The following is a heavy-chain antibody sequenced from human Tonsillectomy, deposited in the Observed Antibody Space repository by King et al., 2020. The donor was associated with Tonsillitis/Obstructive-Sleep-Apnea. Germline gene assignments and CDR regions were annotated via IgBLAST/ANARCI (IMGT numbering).Heavy chain of an antibody. CDR2: IYYSGSP. J-gene: IGHJ4*02. Sequence: VQLQESGPGLVKPSETLSLTCTVSGGSINRNYWSWIRQPPGGGMEWIGYIYYSGSPNYNPSLKSRVTISVDPSKSQFSLKLSSVTAADTAVYYCARGKTDYFVYWGQGTLVTVSS. V-gene: IGHV4-59*01. CDR3: ARGKTDYFVY. CDR1: GGSINRNY.